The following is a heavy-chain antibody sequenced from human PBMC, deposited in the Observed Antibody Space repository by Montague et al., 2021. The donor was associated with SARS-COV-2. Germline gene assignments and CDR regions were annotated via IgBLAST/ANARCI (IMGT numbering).Heavy chain of an antibody. CDR1: GDSVSSNSAT. CDR3: TSGREGNYNVMDV. V-gene: IGHV6-1*01. Sequence: CAISGDSVSSNSATWNWVRQSPSRGLEWLGRTHYRSKWYNDYAVXXRGRVTINPDTSKNQFSLQLNSVTPEDTAIYYCTSGREGNYNVMDVWGQGTTVTVSS. D-gene: IGHD1-1*01. CDR2: THYRSKWYN. J-gene: IGHJ6*02.